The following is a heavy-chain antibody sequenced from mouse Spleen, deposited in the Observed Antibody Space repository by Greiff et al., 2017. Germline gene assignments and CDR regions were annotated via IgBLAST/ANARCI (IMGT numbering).Heavy chain of an antibody. CDR1: GFTFSSYA. V-gene: IGHV5-9-1*01. D-gene: IGHD1-1*01. CDR2: ISSGGSYT. CDR3: ERDWSSYGYFDV. Sequence: EVMLVESGGGLVKPGGSLKLSCAASGFTFSSYAMSWVRQTPEKRLEWVATISSGGSYTYYPDSVKGRFTISRDNAKNTLYLQMSSLRSEDTAMYYCERDWSSYGYFDVWGAGTTVTVSS. J-gene: IGHJ1*01.